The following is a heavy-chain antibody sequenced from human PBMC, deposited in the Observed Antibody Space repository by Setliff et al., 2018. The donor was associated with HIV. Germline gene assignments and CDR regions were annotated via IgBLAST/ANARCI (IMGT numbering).Heavy chain of an antibody. V-gene: IGHV4-31*03. CDR3: ARRELSIAAAGTYSDY. Sequence: SETLSLTCTVSGGSISSGGYYWSWIRQHPGKGLEWIGYIYYTGSTDYNPSLKSRVTISLDTSKNQFSLKLRSVTAADTAVYYCARRELSIAAAGTYSDYWGQGTLVTVSS. J-gene: IGHJ4*02. CDR1: GGSISSGGYY. CDR2: IYYTGST. D-gene: IGHD6-13*01.